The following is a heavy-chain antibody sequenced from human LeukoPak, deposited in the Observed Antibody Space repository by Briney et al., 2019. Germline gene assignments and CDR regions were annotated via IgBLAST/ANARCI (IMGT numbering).Heavy chain of an antibody. D-gene: IGHD4-23*01. V-gene: IGHV3-7*01. CDR1: GFTFSSYW. Sequence: AGGSLRLSCAASGFTFSSYWMSWVRQAPGKGLEWVANIKQDGSEKYYVDSVKGRFTISRDNAKNSLYLQMDSLRAEDTAVYYCAREGQTGPYGGNSFADYWGQGTLVTVSS. CDR2: IKQDGSEK. J-gene: IGHJ4*02. CDR3: AREGQTGPYGGNSFADY.